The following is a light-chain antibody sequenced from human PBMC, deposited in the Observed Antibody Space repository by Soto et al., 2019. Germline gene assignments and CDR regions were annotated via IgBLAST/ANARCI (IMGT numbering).Light chain of an antibody. CDR2: AAS. CDR3: QHYGSSVPWT. J-gene: IGKJ1*01. CDR1: QSVTSNY. V-gene: IGKV3-20*01. Sequence: EVALTQSPGTVSLSPGERATLSCRASQSVTSNYLAWYQQKPGQAPRLLIYAASSRATGIPDRFSGSGSGTDFTLSIRRVESEDFAVYYCQHYGSSVPWTFGQGTKVEIK.